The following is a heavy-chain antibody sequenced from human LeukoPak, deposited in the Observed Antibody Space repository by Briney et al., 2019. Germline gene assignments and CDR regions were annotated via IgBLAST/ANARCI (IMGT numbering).Heavy chain of an antibody. CDR3: ARRLSGSYENY. CDR2: IKHGGSEK. V-gene: IGHV3-7*01. J-gene: IGHJ4*02. D-gene: IGHD1-26*01. CDR1: GFTFSSYW. Sequence: GGSLRLSCAASGFTFSSYWMSWVRQTPGKGLEWVANIKHGGSEKYYVDSVKGRFTISRDDAKNSLYLQMNSLRAEDTAVYYCARRLSGSYENYWGQGTLVTVSS.